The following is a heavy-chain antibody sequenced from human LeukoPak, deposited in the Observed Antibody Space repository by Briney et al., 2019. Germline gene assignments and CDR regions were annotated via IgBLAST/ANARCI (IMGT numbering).Heavy chain of an antibody. J-gene: IGHJ4*02. CDR1: GYIFTSYQ. CDR3: ARDERYDSSGYPFDY. Sequence: GASVKVSCKASGYIFTSYQMHWVRQAPGQGLEWMGWINPNSGGTNYAQKFQGRVTMTRDTSISTAYMELSRLRSDDTAVYYCARDERYDSSGYPFDYWGQGTLVTVSS. V-gene: IGHV1-2*02. CDR2: INPNSGGT. D-gene: IGHD3-22*01.